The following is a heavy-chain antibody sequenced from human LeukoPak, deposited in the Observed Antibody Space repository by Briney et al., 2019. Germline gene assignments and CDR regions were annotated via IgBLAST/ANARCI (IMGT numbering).Heavy chain of an antibody. D-gene: IGHD6-19*01. CDR2: ISYDGTNK. V-gene: IGHV3-30-3*01. Sequence: TGGSLRLSCAASGFTFSTYAMHWVRQAPGKGLEWVAFISYDGTNKYCADSVKGRFTISRDNSKNTLYLQMTSLRADDTAVYYCARKTSAWGFDPWGQGTLVTVSS. CDR1: GFTFSTYA. CDR3: ARKTSAWGFDP. J-gene: IGHJ5*02.